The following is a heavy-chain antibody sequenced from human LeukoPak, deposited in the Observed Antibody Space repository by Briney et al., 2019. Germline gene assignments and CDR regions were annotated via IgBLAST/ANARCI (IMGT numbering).Heavy chain of an antibody. J-gene: IGHJ4*02. Sequence: SETLSLTCTVSGGSISSGGYYWSWIRQHPGKGLEWIGYIYYSGSTYYNPSLKSRVTISVDTSKNQFSLKLSSVTAADTAVYYCARVPLPEYCSSTSCSDYWGQGTLVTVSS. V-gene: IGHV4-31*03. CDR1: GGSISSGGYY. D-gene: IGHD2-2*01. CDR2: IYYSGST. CDR3: ARVPLPEYCSSTSCSDY.